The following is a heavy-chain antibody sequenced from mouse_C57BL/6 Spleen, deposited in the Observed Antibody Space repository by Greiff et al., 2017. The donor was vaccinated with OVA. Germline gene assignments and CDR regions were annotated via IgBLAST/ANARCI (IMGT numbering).Heavy chain of an antibody. Sequence: VQLQQSGPELVKPGASVKISCKASGYTFTDYYMNWVKQSHGKSLEWIGDIDPHNGGTSYNQKFKGKATLPVDKSSSTAYMELRRLTSEDSAVYYWTTTTVVSLDDWGQGTTLTVAS. CDR3: TTTTVVSLDD. D-gene: IGHD1-1*01. J-gene: IGHJ2*01. CDR1: GYTFTDYY. V-gene: IGHV1-26*01. CDR2: IDPHNGGT.